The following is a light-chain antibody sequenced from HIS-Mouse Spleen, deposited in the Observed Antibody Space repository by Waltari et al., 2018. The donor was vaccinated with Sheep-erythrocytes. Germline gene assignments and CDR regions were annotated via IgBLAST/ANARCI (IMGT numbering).Light chain of an antibody. CDR1: SSDVGGYNH. CDR3: SSYAGSNNYV. CDR2: AVS. V-gene: IGLV2-8*01. Sequence: QSALTQPPSASGSPGQSVTISCPGTSSDVGGYNHVPWYQQHPGKAPKLMIYAVSKRPSGVPDRFSGSKSGNTASLTVSGLQAEDEADYYCSSYAGSNNYVFGTGTKVTVL. J-gene: IGLJ1*01.